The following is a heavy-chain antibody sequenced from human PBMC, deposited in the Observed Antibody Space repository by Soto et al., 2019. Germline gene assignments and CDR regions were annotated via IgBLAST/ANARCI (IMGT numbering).Heavy chain of an antibody. Sequence: PGGFLRLSYTTSEFTLGNFWIHCVSKAPGKGPVWVSRIKGDGSDTAYADFVKGRFTISRDSAENTVRLQMNSLRVEDTAVYYCIRDVSRPHLFDMWGQGTLVTASS. V-gene: IGHV3-74*01. CDR3: IRDVSRPHLFDM. CDR1: EFTLGNFW. J-gene: IGHJ3*02. CDR2: IKGDGSDT.